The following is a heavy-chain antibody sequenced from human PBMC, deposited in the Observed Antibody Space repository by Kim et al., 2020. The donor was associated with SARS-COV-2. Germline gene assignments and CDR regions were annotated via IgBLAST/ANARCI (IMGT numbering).Heavy chain of an antibody. J-gene: IGHJ3*02. CDR2: INTNTGNP. CDR1: GYTFTSYA. V-gene: IGHV7-4-1*02. Sequence: ASVKVSCKASGYTFTSYAMNWVRQAPGQGLEWMGWINTNTGNPTYAQGFTGRFVFSLDTSVSTAYLQISSLKAEDTAVYYCARAAPHTIFGVVIASDAFDIWGQGTMVTVSS. D-gene: IGHD3-3*01. CDR3: ARAAPHTIFGVVIASDAFDI.